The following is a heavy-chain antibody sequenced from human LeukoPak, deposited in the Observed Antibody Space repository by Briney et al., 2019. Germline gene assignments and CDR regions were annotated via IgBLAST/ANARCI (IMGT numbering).Heavy chain of an antibody. CDR1: GYTFTSYY. V-gene: IGHV1-18*04. CDR2: ISAYNGNT. CDR3: ARDYQLLGFDY. D-gene: IGHD2-2*01. Sequence: ASVTVSCKASGYTFTSYYMHWVRQAPGQGLEWMGWISAYNGNTNYAQKLQGRVTMTTDTSTSTAYMELRSLRSDDTAVYYCARDYQLLGFDYWGQGTLVTVSS. J-gene: IGHJ4*02.